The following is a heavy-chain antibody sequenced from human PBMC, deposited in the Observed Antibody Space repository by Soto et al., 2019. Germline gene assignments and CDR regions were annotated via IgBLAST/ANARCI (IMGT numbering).Heavy chain of an antibody. Sequence: VQLQQWGAGLLKPSETLSLTCAVYGGTFSGYFWSWIRQPPGKGLEWIGEINHSGTTKYSPSLKGRVTISVDTSKKQFTLKLSSVTAADTAVYYCARERISLVRGVIRGFYYMDVWGKGTTVTVSS. D-gene: IGHD3-10*01. CDR1: GGTFSGYF. V-gene: IGHV4-34*01. CDR3: ARERISLVRGVIRGFYYMDV. J-gene: IGHJ6*03. CDR2: INHSGTT.